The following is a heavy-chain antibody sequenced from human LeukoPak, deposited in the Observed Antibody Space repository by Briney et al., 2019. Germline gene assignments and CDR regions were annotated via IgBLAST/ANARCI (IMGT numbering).Heavy chain of an antibody. Sequence: SETLSLTCTVSGGSISSYYWSWIRQPPGKGLEWIGYIYYSGSTNYNPPLKSRVTISVNTSKNQFSLKLSSVTAADTAVYYCASFIRDGYNTPFDYWGQGTLVTVSS. CDR2: IYYSGST. CDR3: ASFIRDGYNTPFDY. J-gene: IGHJ4*02. CDR1: GGSISSYY. D-gene: IGHD5-24*01. V-gene: IGHV4-59*01.